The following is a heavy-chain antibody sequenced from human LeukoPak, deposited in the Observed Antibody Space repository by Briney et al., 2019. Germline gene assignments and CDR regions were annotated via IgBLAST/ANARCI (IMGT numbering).Heavy chain of an antibody. CDR3: ARGPDTSGYYPFDY. V-gene: IGHV1-2*02. D-gene: IGHD3-22*01. CDR1: GYPFTTYY. J-gene: IGHJ4*02. CDR2: INPNSDYT. Sequence: ASVKVSCKASGYPFTTYYMHWVRQAPGQGREWMGWINPNSDYTHYAQNFHDRLTLTRDRSLSTAYMELSRLRSDDTAVYYCARGPDTSGYYPFDYWGQGALVTVSS.